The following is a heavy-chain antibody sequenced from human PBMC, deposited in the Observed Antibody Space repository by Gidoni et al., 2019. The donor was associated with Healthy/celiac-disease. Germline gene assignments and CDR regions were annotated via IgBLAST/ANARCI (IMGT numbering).Heavy chain of an antibody. CDR3: AKTGYSSGLGYFDY. V-gene: IGHV3-9*01. CDR2: ISWNSGSI. D-gene: IGHD6-25*01. CDR1: GFTFDDYA. J-gene: IGHJ4*02. Sequence: EVQLVESGGGLVQPGRSLSLSCAASGFTFDDYAMHWVRQAPGKGLEWVSGISWNSGSIGYADSVKGRFTISRDNAKNSLYLQMNSLRAEDTALYYCAKTGYSSGLGYFDYWGQGTLVTVSS.